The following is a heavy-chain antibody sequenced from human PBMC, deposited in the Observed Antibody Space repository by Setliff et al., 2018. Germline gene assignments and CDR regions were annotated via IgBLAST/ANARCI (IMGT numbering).Heavy chain of an antibody. V-gene: IGHV1-18*04. J-gene: IGHJ3*02. CDR3: ARDRRNIVVAVVNAAFDI. D-gene: IGHD2-15*01. CDR1: GYTFIYYY. Sequence: GASVKVSCKASGYTFIYYYIHWVRQAPGQGLEWMGWISAYNGDTNYAQNLQGRVTMTTDTSTSTAYMELRSLRSDDTAVYYCARDRRNIVVAVVNAAFDIWGQGTMVTVSS. CDR2: ISAYNGDT.